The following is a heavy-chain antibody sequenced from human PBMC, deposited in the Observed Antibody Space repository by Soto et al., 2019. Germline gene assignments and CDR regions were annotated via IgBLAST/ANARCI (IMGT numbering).Heavy chain of an antibody. CDR1: GDSISSGGYY. Sequence: SETLSLTCTVSGDSISSGGYYWSWIRQHPGKGLEWIGYIYSNGYTYYNPSLESRVTISLDTSKNQFSLKLTSVTAADTAVYYCARDGGTAMVLDPWGQGTLVTVSS. CDR2: IYSNGYT. V-gene: IGHV4-31*03. J-gene: IGHJ5*02. CDR3: ARDGGTAMVLDP. D-gene: IGHD5-18*01.